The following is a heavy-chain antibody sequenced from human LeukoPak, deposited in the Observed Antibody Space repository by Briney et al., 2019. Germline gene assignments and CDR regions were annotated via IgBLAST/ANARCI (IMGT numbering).Heavy chain of an antibody. CDR1: GGSISSGGYY. Sequence: PSQTLSLTCTVSGGSISSGGYYWSWIRQPAGKGLEWIGRIYTSGSTNYNPSLKSRVTMSVDTSKNQFSLKLSSVTAADTAVYYCAREDARDYVWGSYRYDYWGQGTLVTVSS. V-gene: IGHV4-61*02. D-gene: IGHD3-16*02. CDR3: AREDARDYVWGSYRYDY. CDR2: IYTSGST. J-gene: IGHJ4*02.